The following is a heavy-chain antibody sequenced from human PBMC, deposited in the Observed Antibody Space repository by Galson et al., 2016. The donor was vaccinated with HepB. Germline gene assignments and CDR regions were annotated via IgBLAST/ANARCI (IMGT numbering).Heavy chain of an antibody. Sequence: SLRLSCAASGFTFTTYWMHWVRQAPGKGLVWVSRINNDGTSTNYADSVKGRFTISRDNAKNTLYLQMNSLRAEDTAVYYCAREFGGSNGCRYWGQGTLVTVSS. CDR1: GFTFTTYW. CDR3: AREFGGSNGCRY. V-gene: IGHV3-74*01. D-gene: IGHD6-19*01. CDR2: INNDGTST. J-gene: IGHJ4*02.